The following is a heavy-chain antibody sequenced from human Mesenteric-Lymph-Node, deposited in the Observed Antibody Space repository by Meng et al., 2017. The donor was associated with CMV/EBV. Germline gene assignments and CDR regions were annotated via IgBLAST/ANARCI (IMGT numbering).Heavy chain of an antibody. CDR1: GFTFSSYW. D-gene: IGHD2-2*02. J-gene: IGHJ4*02. Sequence: GESLKISCAASGFTFSSYWMHWVRQAPGKGLVWVSRINSDGSSTSYADSVKGRFTISRDNAKNTLYLQMNSLRAEDTAVYYCAKGEYCSNTSCYTHIGGFDYWGQGTLVTVSS. V-gene: IGHV3-74*01. CDR3: AKGEYCSNTSCYTHIGGFDY. CDR2: INSDGSST.